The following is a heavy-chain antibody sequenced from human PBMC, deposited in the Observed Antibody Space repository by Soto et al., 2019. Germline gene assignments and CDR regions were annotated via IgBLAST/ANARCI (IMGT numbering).Heavy chain of an antibody. CDR1: GYTFTSYD. D-gene: IGHD6-6*01. V-gene: IGHV1-8*01. J-gene: IGHJ5*02. CDR3: AKDLVIKGAARQRNGFDP. CDR2: MNPNSGNT. Sequence: ASVKVSCKASGYTFTSYDINWVRQATGQGLEWMGWMNPNSGNTGYAQRFQGRVTMTRNTSISTAYMELSSLRSEDTAVYYCAKDLVIKGAARQRNGFDPWGQGTLVTVSS.